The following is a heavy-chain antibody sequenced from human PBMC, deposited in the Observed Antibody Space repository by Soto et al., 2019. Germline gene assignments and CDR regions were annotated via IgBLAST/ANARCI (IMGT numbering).Heavy chain of an antibody. V-gene: IGHV3-30-3*01. J-gene: IGHJ4*02. Sequence: PGGSLRLSCAASGFTFSSYAMHWVRQAPGKGLEWVAVISYDGSNKYYADSVKGRFTISRDNSKNTLYLQMNSLRGEDTAVYYCARDLGMYVWGTYRPDYWGQGTLVTVSS. CDR1: GFTFSSYA. D-gene: IGHD3-16*02. CDR2: ISYDGSNK. CDR3: ARDLGMYVWGTYRPDY.